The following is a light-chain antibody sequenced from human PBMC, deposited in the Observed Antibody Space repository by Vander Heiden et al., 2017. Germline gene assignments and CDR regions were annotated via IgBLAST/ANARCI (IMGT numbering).Light chain of an antibody. CDR3: QQYYSTPL. CDR2: WAS. Sequence: DIVMTQSPDSLAVSLGERATINCKSSQSVLYSSNNKNYLAWYQQKPGQPPKLLIYWASTRKSGVPDRFSGSGSGTDFTLTSSSLQAEDVAVYYCQQYYSTPLFGQGTKLEIK. J-gene: IGKJ2*01. V-gene: IGKV4-1*01. CDR1: QSVLYSSNNKNY.